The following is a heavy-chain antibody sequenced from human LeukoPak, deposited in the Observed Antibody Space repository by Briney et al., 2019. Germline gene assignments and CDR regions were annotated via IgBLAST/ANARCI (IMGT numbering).Heavy chain of an antibody. V-gene: IGHV1-46*01. CDR2: INPNSGST. CDR3: ARGIVVVPAAILADY. Sequence: ASVKVSCKASGYTFTGYYMHWVRQAPGQGLEWMGWINPNSGSTSYAQKFQGRVTMTRDTSTSTVYMELSSQRSEDTAVYYCARGIVVVPAAILADYWGQGTLVTVSS. J-gene: IGHJ4*02. CDR1: GYTFTGYY. D-gene: IGHD2-2*02.